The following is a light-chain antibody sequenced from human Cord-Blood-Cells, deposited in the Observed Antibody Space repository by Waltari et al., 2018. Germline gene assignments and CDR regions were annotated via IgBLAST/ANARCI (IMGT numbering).Light chain of an antibody. V-gene: IGLV3-9*01. CDR1: NIGSKN. CDR2: RDS. Sequence: SYELTQPLSVSVALGQTARITCGGNNIGSKNVHWYQQKPGQAHVLVIYRDSNRPSGIPARFSGSNSGNTATLTISRAQAGDEADYYCQVWDSSTADWVFGGGTKLTVL. CDR3: QVWDSSTADWV. J-gene: IGLJ3*02.